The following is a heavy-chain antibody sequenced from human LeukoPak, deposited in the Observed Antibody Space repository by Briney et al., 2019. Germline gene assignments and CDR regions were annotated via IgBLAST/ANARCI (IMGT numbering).Heavy chain of an antibody. Sequence: SETLSLTCTVSGYSISSGYYWGWIRQPPGKGLEWIGEIYHSGSTNYNPSLKSRVTISVDKSKNQFSLKLSSVTAADTAVYYCAGDGRGWATNYWGQGTLVTVSS. CDR2: IYHSGST. D-gene: IGHD1-1*01. CDR3: AGDGRGWATNY. J-gene: IGHJ4*02. CDR1: GYSISSGYY. V-gene: IGHV4-38-2*02.